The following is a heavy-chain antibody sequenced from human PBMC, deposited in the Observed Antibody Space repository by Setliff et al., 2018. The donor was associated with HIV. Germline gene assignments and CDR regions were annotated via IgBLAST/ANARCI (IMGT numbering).Heavy chain of an antibody. CDR1: GFIFSSYA. V-gene: IGHV3-23*01. J-gene: IGHJ2*01. CDR3: AKERGWDNWYFDF. D-gene: IGHD6-19*01. CDR2: MSGSGGFR. Sequence: PGGSLRLSCAASGFIFSSYAVSWVRQAPGKGLEWVSAMSGSGGFRYYADSVKGRFTISKDTSNNMLYLQLTSLRPEDTAVYYCAKERGWDNWYFDFWGRGTLVTVSS.